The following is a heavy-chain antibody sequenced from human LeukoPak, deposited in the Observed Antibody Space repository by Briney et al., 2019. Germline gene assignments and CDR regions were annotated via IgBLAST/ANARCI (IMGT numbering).Heavy chain of an antibody. V-gene: IGHV3-74*01. CDR1: GFTFSNYK. Sequence: PGGSLRLSCAVSGFTFSNYKMHWVRQAPGKGLVWTSDINHDGSSTTYADSVKGRFTVSRDNARNTLFLQVNSLRGEDTAVYYCARQSGYSYDVWGQGALITVSS. CDR2: INHDGSST. CDR3: ARQSGYSYDV. D-gene: IGHD3-22*01. J-gene: IGHJ4*02.